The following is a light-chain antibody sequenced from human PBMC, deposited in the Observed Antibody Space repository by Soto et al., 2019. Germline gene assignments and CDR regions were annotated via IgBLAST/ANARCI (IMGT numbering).Light chain of an antibody. J-gene: IGKJ5*01. CDR3: QQRNVWPPIT. CDR1: QSISSY. V-gene: IGKV3-11*01. Sequence: EVVLTQSPDTLSLPPGERATLSCRASQSISSYLAWYQQKPGQAPRLLIYDASSRATGIPARFSGSGSGTDFTLTISRLEPEDFAVYYCQQRNVWPPITFGQGTRLEIK. CDR2: DAS.